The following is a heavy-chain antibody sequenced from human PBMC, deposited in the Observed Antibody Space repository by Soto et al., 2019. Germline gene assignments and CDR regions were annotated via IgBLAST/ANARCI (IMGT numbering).Heavy chain of an antibody. D-gene: IGHD2-21*02. CDR1: GFSFSSLA. V-gene: IGHV3-23*01. CDR3: SKDQTDVTVFDY. Sequence: GGSLRLSCAASGFSFSSLAMSWVRQAPGKGLEWVSSISGRGVDTLYADSVKGRFTISRDNSRNTLYLQVNSLRAEDTAVYYCSKDQTDVTVFDYWGQGTLVTVSS. J-gene: IGHJ4*02. CDR2: ISGRGVDT.